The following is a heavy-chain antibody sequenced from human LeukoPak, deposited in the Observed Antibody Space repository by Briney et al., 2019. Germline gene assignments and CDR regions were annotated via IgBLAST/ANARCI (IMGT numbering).Heavy chain of an antibody. J-gene: IGHJ3*02. CDR3: ASSGPSGMVLRAFDI. CDR1: GYTLTELS. V-gene: IGHV1-24*01. D-gene: IGHD2-8*02. CDR2: FDPEDGET. Sequence: GASVKVSCKVSGYTLTELSMHWVRQAPGKGLEWMGGFDPEDGETMYAQKFQDRVTMTEDTSTDTAYMELSSLRSEDTAMYYCASSGPSGMVLRAFDIWGQGTMVTVSS.